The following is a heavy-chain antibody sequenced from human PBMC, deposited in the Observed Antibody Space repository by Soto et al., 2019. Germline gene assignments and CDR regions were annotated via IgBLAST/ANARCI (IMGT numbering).Heavy chain of an antibody. CDR2: IWYDGSNK. V-gene: IGHV3-33*08. J-gene: IGHJ6*02. Sequence: PGGSLRLSCAASGFTFDDYAMHWVRQAPGKGLERVAVIWYDGSNKYYADSVKGRFTISRDNSKNTLYLQMNSLRAEDTAVYYCARDLSETIYYYYGMDVWGQGTTVTVSS. CDR3: ARDLSETIYYYYGMDV. CDR1: GFTFDDYA. D-gene: IGHD3-3*02.